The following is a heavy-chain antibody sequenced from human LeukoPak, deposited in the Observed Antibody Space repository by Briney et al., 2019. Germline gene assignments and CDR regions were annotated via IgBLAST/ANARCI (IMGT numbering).Heavy chain of an antibody. CDR3: ARPRRGPDAFDI. V-gene: IGHV4-30-2*01. CDR2: IYHSGST. CDR1: GGSISSGGYY. Sequence: SETLSLTCTVSGGSISSGGYYWSWIRQPPGKGLEWIGYIYHSGSTYYNPSLKSRVTISVDRSKNQFSLKLSSVTAADTAVYYCARPRRGPDAFDIWGQGTMVTVSS. J-gene: IGHJ3*02.